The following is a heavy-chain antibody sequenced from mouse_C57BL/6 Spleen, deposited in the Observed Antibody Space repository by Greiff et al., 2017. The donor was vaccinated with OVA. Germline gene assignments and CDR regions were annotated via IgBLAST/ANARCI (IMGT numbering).Heavy chain of an antibody. Sequence: EVKLVESGGGLVKPGGSLKLSCAASGFTFSSYAMSWVRQTPEKRLEWVATISDGGSYTYYPDNVKGRFTISRDNAKNNLYRQMSHLKSEDTAMYYCARDDSNYGAWCAYWGQGTLVTVSA. V-gene: IGHV5-4*01. CDR3: ARDDSNYGAWCAY. CDR1: GFTFSSYA. CDR2: ISDGGSYT. J-gene: IGHJ3*01. D-gene: IGHD2-5*01.